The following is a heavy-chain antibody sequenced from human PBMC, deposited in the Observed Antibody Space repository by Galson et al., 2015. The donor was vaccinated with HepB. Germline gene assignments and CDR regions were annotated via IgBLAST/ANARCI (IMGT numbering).Heavy chain of an antibody. CDR2: INQSGNT. Sequence: SATLSLTCAANGESFNGYFWAWIRQTPGKGLEWIGQINQSGNTDYNPSLKSRVTISINTSKDQFLLNLDSVTAADMAVYCCVSVSSRWGPPVPFFDHWGQGALVTVSP. D-gene: IGHD4-23*01. CDR3: VSVSSRWGPPVPFFDH. J-gene: IGHJ4*02. V-gene: IGHV4-34*01. CDR1: GESFNGYF.